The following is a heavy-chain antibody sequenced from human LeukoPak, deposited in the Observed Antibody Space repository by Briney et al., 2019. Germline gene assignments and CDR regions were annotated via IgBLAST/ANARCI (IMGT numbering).Heavy chain of an antibody. J-gene: IGHJ6*03. CDR1: GFTFSSYS. V-gene: IGHV3-48*01. CDR2: ISSSSSTI. CDR3: ARNWGSSWYKGDGYYYYYYMDV. D-gene: IGHD6-13*01. Sequence: PGGSLRLSCAASGFTFSSYSMNWVRQAPGKGLEWVSYISSSSSTIYYADSVKGRFTISRDNAKNSLYLQMNSLRGEDTAVYYCARNWGSSWYKGDGYYYYYYMDVWGKGTTVTVSS.